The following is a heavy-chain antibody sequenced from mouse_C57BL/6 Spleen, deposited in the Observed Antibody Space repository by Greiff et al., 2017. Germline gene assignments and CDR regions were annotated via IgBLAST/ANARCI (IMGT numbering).Heavy chain of an antibody. CDR3: ARSGGYSCDY. J-gene: IGHJ2*01. D-gene: IGHD2-3*01. V-gene: IGHV1-61*01. Sequence: QVQLQQPGAELVRPGSSVKLSCKASGYTFTSYWLDWAKQRPGQGLAWIGNIYPSDSETHYNQKFKDKATLTVDKSSSTAYMQLSSLTSEDSAVYYCARSGGYSCDYWGQGTTLTVSS. CDR1: GYTFTSYW. CDR2: IYPSDSET.